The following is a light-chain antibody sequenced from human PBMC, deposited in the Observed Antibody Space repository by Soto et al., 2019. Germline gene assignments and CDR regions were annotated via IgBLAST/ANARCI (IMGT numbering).Light chain of an antibody. Sequence: DHPMTQSPSTLSASVGDRVTITCRASESVSMWLAWYQQKPGKAPKLLIYDATTLESGVPSRFSGSGSGTDFTLTISSLQPEDSATYYCQQLNTYPPWTFGQGTKVDIK. CDR2: DAT. J-gene: IGKJ1*01. CDR1: ESVSMW. V-gene: IGKV1-5*01. CDR3: QQLNTYPPWT.